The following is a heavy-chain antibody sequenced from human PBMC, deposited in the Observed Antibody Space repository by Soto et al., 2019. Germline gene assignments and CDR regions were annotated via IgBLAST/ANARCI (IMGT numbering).Heavy chain of an antibody. CDR3: ARVLRVRVAAAGPPRGNWFDP. Sequence: SVKVSCKASGGTFSSYAIGWVRQAPGQGLEWMGGIIPIFGTANYAQKFQGRVTITADESTSTAYMELSSLRSEDTAVYYCARVLRVRVAAAGPPRGNWFDPWGQGTLVTVSS. CDR1: GGTFSSYA. CDR2: IIPIFGTA. V-gene: IGHV1-69*13. J-gene: IGHJ5*02. D-gene: IGHD6-13*01.